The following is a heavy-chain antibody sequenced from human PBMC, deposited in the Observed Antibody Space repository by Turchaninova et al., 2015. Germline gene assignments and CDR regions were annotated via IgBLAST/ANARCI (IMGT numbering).Heavy chain of an antibody. Sequence: QVQLQQWGAGLLKPSATLSLTCAVYGGSFSAYYWSWIRPPPGKGREWIGEINHSGSTNYNPSLKSRVTISVDTSKNQFSLKLSSVTAADTAVYYCARGHNGINWNDPMDYCGQGTLVTVSS. J-gene: IGHJ4*02. CDR2: INHSGST. D-gene: IGHD1-1*01. V-gene: IGHV4-34*01. CDR3: ARGHNGINWNDPMDY. CDR1: GGSFSAYY.